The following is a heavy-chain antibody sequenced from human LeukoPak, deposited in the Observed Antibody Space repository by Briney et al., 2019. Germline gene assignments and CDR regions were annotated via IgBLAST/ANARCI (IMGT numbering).Heavy chain of an antibody. J-gene: IGHJ4*02. Sequence: KSSQTLSLTCTVSGGSISSGDYYWSWIRQPPGKGLEWIGSIYYSGSTYHNPSLKSRVTISVDTSKNQFSLKLSSVTAADTAVYYCARLGQNSGYYGIFDYWGQGTLVTVSS. V-gene: IGHV4-39*01. D-gene: IGHD3-22*01. CDR3: ARLGQNSGYYGIFDY. CDR2: IYYSGST. CDR1: GGSISSGDYY.